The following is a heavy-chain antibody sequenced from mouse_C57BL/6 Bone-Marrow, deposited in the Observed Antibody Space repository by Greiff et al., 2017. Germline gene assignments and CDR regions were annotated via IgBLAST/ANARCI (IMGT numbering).Heavy chain of an antibody. CDR1: GYTFTSYG. V-gene: IGHV1-81*01. CDR3: ARWSPVLY. J-gene: IGHJ3*01. CDR2: IYPRSGNT. Sequence: QVHVKQSGAELARPGASVKLSCKASGYTFTSYGISWVKQRTGQGLEWIGEIYPRSGNTYYNEKFKGKATLTADKSSSTAYMELRSLTSEDAAVYFCARWSPVLYWGQGTLVTGSA.